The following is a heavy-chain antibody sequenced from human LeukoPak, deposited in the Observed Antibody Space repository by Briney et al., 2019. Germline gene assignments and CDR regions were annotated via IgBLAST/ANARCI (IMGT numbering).Heavy chain of an antibody. CDR3: SRRGGPGNYPFDF. CDR1: GYTFTTYY. V-gene: IGHV1-46*01. J-gene: IGHJ4*02. Sequence: ASVKVSCKASGYTFTTYYMHWVRQAPGQGLEWVGIINPRGGSTTYAQKFQGRVTMTRDTSTSTVYMELSSLKSDDTAVYYCSRRGGPGNYPFDFCGQGTLVTVSS. CDR2: INPRGGST. D-gene: IGHD1-7*01.